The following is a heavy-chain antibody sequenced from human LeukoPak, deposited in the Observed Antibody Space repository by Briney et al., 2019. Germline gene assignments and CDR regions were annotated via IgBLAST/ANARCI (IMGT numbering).Heavy chain of an antibody. CDR1: GYTFTGYY. CDR3: AGDVTTTQFLEWLLFYFDY. D-gene: IGHD3-3*01. V-gene: IGHV1-2*02. J-gene: IGHJ4*02. Sequence: ASVKVSCKASGYTFTGYYMHWVRQAPGQGLEWMGWINPNSGGTNYAQKFQGRVTMTRDTSISTAYMELSRLRSDDTAVYYCAGDVTTTQFLEWLLFYFDYWGQGTLVTVSS. CDR2: INPNSGGT.